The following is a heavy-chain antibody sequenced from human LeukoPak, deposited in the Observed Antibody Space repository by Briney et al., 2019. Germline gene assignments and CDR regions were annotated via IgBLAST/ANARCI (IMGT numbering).Heavy chain of an antibody. Sequence: GGSLRLSCAASGFTFSDYYMTWIRKAPGKGLDRVSCISGRSSYTNYADSVKGRFTISRDNAKNSLYLQMNSLRADDTAVYFCARRTRSVDPLTYWGQGTLVTVSS. CDR2: ISGRSSYT. D-gene: IGHD4-23*01. CDR3: ARRTRSVDPLTY. CDR1: GFTFSDYY. V-gene: IGHV3-11*03. J-gene: IGHJ4*02.